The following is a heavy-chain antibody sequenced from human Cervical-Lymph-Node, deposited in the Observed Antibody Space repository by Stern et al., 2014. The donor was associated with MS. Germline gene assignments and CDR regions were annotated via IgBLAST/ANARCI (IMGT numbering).Heavy chain of an antibody. V-gene: IGHV4-31*03. CDR3: ATIGRGWIEHY. J-gene: IGHJ4*02. CDR1: GGSISSGDYY. D-gene: IGHD6-19*01. Sequence: VQLVESGPGLVKPSQTLSLTCNVSGGSISSGDYYWSWIRQHPGKGLEWIGYIYSSGSTHYNPSLTSRLTISIDPSRNHFSLRLNSVTAADTAVYYCATIGRGWIEHYWGQGTLVTVSS. CDR2: IYSSGST.